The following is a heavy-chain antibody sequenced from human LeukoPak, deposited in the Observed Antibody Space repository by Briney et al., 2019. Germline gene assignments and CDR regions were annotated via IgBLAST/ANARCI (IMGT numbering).Heavy chain of an antibody. Sequence: GGSLRLSCAASEFTFSSYAMSWVRQAPGKGLEWVSGISWNSGSIGYADSVKGRFTISRDNAKNSLYLQMNSLRAEDTALYYCAKDGRYGSGSYYIDWGQGTLVTVSS. V-gene: IGHV3-9*01. J-gene: IGHJ4*02. CDR3: AKDGRYGSGSYYID. D-gene: IGHD3-10*01. CDR1: EFTFSSYA. CDR2: ISWNSGSI.